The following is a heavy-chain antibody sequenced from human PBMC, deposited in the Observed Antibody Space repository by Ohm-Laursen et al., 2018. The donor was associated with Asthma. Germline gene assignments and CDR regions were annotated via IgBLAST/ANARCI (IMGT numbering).Heavy chain of an antibody. Sequence: GTLSLTCTVSGGSISSSSYYWGWIRQPPGKGLEWIGSIYYSGSTYYNPSLKSRVTISVDTSKNQFSLKLSSVTAADTAVYYCARQHGDYAAYYYYGMDVWGQGTTVTVSS. CDR1: GGSISSSSYY. V-gene: IGHV4-39*01. J-gene: IGHJ6*02. CDR2: IYYSGST. D-gene: IGHD4-17*01. CDR3: ARQHGDYAAYYYYGMDV.